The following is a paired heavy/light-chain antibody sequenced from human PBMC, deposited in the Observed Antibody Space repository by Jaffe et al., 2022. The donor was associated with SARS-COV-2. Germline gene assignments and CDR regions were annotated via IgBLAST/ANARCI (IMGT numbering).Heavy chain of an antibody. CDR2: ISGSGGTT. V-gene: IGHV3-23*04. J-gene: IGHJ4*02. D-gene: IGHD5-12*01. Sequence: EVQLVESGGGLLQPGGSLRLSCEGSGFTFDDYAMSWVRLAPVKRLEWVSAISGSGGTTYYTDSVKGRFTVSRDNSKNTMFLQMSSLRAEDTAVYYCVRHSGYDQGRWYYFDYWGQGTLVTVSS. CDR1: GFTFDDYA. CDR3: VRHSGYDQGRWYYFDY.
Light chain of an antibody. Sequence: QSVLTQPPSVSGAPGQRVTISCTGGSSNIGSTYDVHWYQHLPGTAPKLLIYANSFRPSGVPDRFSGSKSGTSASLAITGLQAEDEADYYCQSYDRSLSDLVFGGGTKLTVL. CDR3: QSYDRSLSDLV. CDR1: SSNIGSTYD. J-gene: IGLJ3*02. CDR2: ANS. V-gene: IGLV1-40*01.